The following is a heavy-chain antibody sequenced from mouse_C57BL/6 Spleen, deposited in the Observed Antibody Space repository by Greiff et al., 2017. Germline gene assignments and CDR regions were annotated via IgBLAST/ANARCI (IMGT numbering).Heavy chain of an antibody. CDR1: GFTFSSYG. CDR2: ISSGGSYT. J-gene: IGHJ2*01. Sequence: EVHLVESGGDLVKPGGSLKLSCAASGFTFSSYGMSWVRQTPDKRLEWVATISSGGSYTYYPDSVKGRFTISRDNAKNTLYLQMSSLKSEDTAMYYCARAYDYYFDYWGQGTTLTVSS. V-gene: IGHV5-6*01. CDR3: ARAYDYYFDY. D-gene: IGHD2-4*01.